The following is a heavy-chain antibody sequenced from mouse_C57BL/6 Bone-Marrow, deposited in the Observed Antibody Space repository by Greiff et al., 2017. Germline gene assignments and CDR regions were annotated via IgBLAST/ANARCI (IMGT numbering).Heavy chain of an antibody. D-gene: IGHD1-1*01. CDR1: GYTFTSYW. V-gene: IGHV1-50*01. Sequence: QVQLQQPGAELVKPGASVKLSCKASGYTFTSYWMQWVKQRPGQGLEWIGEIDPSDSYTNYNQKFKGKATLTVDTSSSPAYMQLSSLTSEDSAVYYCAREARITTVVAHFDYWGQGTTLTVSS. J-gene: IGHJ2*01. CDR3: AREARITTVVAHFDY. CDR2: IDPSDSYT.